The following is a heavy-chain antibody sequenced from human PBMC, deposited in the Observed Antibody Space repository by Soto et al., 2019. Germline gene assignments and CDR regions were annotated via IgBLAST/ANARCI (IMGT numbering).Heavy chain of an antibody. D-gene: IGHD3-3*01. J-gene: IGHJ4*02. CDR3: AQEDWSAYHQDF. CDR2: ISFNGDEK. Sequence: PGGSLRLSCAASGFTFRRYAMHWVRQAPGKGLEWVAVISFNGDEKYYADSVKGRFSISRDNSKDTLSLQMNSLRIDDTALYFCAQEDWSAYHQDFWGQGALVTVSS. CDR1: GFTFRRYA. V-gene: IGHV3-30-3*02.